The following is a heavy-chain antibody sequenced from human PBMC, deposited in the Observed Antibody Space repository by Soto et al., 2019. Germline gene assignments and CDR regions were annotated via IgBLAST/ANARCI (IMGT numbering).Heavy chain of an antibody. J-gene: IGHJ6*02. Sequence: ASVKVSCKASGYTFNSYGISWVRQAPGQGLEWMGWISGYNGNTNYAQKLQGRVIMTTDTSTNTANMELRSLRSDDTAVYYCARDLVPAAIPSDYGMDVWGQGTTVTVS. CDR1: GYTFNSYG. CDR3: ARDLVPAAIPSDYGMDV. CDR2: ISGYNGNT. D-gene: IGHD2-2*01. V-gene: IGHV1-18*04.